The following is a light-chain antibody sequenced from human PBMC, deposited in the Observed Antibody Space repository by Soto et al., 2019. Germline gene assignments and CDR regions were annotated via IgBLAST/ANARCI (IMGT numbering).Light chain of an antibody. CDR2: DAS. J-gene: IGKJ1*01. CDR3: QQYNNWPPTWT. CDR1: QSVSSY. V-gene: IGKV3-11*01. Sequence: EIVLTQSPATLSLSPGERATLSCRASQSVSSYLAWYQQKPGQAPRLLIYDASNRATGIPARFSGSGSGTDFTLTISRLEPEDFAVYYCQQYNNWPPTWTFGQGTKVDI.